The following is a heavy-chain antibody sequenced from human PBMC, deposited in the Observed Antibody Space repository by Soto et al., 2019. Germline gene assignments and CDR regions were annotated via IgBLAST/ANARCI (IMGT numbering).Heavy chain of an antibody. CDR2: LTSTSSYT. CDR1: GFTFSSYS. V-gene: IGHV3-21*02. CDR3: PRVAFSSSWTPDY. J-gene: IGHJ4*02. D-gene: IGHD6-13*01. Sequence: EVQLVESGGGLVKPGGSLRLSCAASGFTFSSYSMNWVRQVPGKGLEWVSSLTSTSSYTYYADSVKGRFTISRDNAKNSLFLQMNVLRPEDSAVYDCPRVAFSSSWTPDYWGQGTLVTVSS.